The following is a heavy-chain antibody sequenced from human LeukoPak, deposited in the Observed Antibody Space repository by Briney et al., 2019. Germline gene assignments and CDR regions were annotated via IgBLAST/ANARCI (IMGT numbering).Heavy chain of an antibody. J-gene: IGHJ4*02. CDR3: ARHECGGSCYPEDY. D-gene: IGHD2-15*01. CDR1: GGSFSGYY. Sequence: PSETLSLTCAVYGGSFSGYYWSWIRQPPGRGLEWIGEINHSGNTNYNPSLKSRVTISVDTSKNQFSLKLSSVTAADTAVYYCARHECGGSCYPEDYWGQGTLVTVSS. CDR2: INHSGNT. V-gene: IGHV4-34*01.